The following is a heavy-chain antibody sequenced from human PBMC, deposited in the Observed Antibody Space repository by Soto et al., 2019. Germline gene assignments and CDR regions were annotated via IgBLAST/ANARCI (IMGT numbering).Heavy chain of an antibody. CDR3: AKDGGSSWFQH. Sequence: GGSLRLSCAASGFTFSSYGMHWVRQAPGKGLEWVAVISKDGSNKYYADSVKGRFTISRDNSKNTLYLQMNSLRAEDTAVYYCAKDGGSSWFQHWGQGTLVTVSS. J-gene: IGHJ1*01. D-gene: IGHD6-13*01. CDR1: GFTFSSYG. V-gene: IGHV3-30*18. CDR2: ISKDGSNK.